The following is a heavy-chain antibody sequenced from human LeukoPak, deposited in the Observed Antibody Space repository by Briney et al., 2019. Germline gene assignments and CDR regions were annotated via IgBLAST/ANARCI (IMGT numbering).Heavy chain of an antibody. D-gene: IGHD7-27*01. Sequence: GGSLRLSCAASGFTFSSYWMSWVSPAPGKGRECVANIKQDGSEKYYVDSVKGRFAISRDNAKNSLYLQMNRVRAEDTAVYYCARDRLGHVAWGQGTLVTVSS. V-gene: IGHV3-7*01. J-gene: IGHJ4*02. CDR2: IKQDGSEK. CDR1: GFTFSSYW. CDR3: ARDRLGHVA.